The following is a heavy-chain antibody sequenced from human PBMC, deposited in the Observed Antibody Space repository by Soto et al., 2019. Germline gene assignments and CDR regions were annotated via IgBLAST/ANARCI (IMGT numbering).Heavy chain of an antibody. CDR3: ARAAHDYSNLGYYYYMDV. J-gene: IGHJ6*03. CDR1: GFTFSSYD. Sequence: GGSLRLSCAASGFTFSSYDMHWVRQATGKGLEWVSAIGTAGDTYYPGSVKGRFTISRENAKNSLYLQMNSLRAGDTAVYYCARAAHDYSNLGYYYYMDVWGKGTTVTVS. V-gene: IGHV3-13*01. D-gene: IGHD4-4*01. CDR2: IGTAGDT.